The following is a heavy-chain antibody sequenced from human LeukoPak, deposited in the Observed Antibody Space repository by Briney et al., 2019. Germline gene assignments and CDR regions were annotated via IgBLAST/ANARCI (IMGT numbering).Heavy chain of an antibody. CDR1: GFTFSGYS. Sequence: GGSLRLSCAASGFTFSGYSMNWVRQAPGKGLEWVSSISSSSSYIYYADSVKGRFTISRDNAKNSLYLQMNSLRAEDTAVYYCARAALFGVVTSFDYWGQGTLVTVSS. J-gene: IGHJ4*02. CDR2: ISSSSSYI. D-gene: IGHD3-3*01. V-gene: IGHV3-21*01. CDR3: ARAALFGVVTSFDY.